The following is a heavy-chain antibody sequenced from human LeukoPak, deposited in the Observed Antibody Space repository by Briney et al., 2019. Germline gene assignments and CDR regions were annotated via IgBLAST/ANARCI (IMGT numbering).Heavy chain of an antibody. CDR2: VSGNGGSI. CDR1: GFAFSSYA. D-gene: IGHD3-16*01. Sequence: GGSLRLSCAASGFAFSSYAMSWVRQAPGKGLEWVSAVSGNGGSIFYADSVKGRVTISRDNSKNTLYLLMNSLRAEDTAVYYCAKGLGSLSYYGVDVWGQGTTVTVSS. J-gene: IGHJ6*02. V-gene: IGHV3-23*01. CDR3: AKGLGSLSYYGVDV.